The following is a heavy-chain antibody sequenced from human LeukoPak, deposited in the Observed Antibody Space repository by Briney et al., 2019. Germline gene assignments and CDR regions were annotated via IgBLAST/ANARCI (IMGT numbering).Heavy chain of an antibody. Sequence: GGSLRLSCAASGFTFSSYSMNWVRQAPGKGLEWVSSISSSSSYIYYADSVKGRFTISRDNSKNTLYLQMNSLRAEDTAVYYCARAGYDRNAFDIWGQGTMVTVSS. J-gene: IGHJ3*02. D-gene: IGHD5-12*01. CDR3: ARAGYDRNAFDI. CDR2: ISSSSSYI. V-gene: IGHV3-21*01. CDR1: GFTFSSYS.